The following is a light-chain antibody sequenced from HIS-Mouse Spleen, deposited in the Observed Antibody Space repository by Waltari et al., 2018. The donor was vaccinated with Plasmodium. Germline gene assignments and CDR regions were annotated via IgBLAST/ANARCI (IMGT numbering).Light chain of an antibody. V-gene: IGKV3-15*01. CDR1: QSVSRK. J-gene: IGKJ1*01. CDR2: GAS. Sequence: EIVMTQSPATLSVSPGERATLHCRASQSVSRKLAWYQQKPGQAPRLLIYGASTRATGIPARFSGSGSGTEFTLTISSLQSEDFAVYYCQQYNNWPAWTFGQGTKVEIK. CDR3: QQYNNWPAWT.